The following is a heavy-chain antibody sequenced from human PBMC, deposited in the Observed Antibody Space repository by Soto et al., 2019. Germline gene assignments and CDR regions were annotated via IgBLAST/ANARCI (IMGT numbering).Heavy chain of an antibody. V-gene: IGHV4-34*01. J-gene: IGHJ6*03. CDR1: GGSFSGYY. CDR2: INHSGST. CDR3: ARGGATYYDFWSGYYDYYYYYMDV. Sequence: SETLSLTCAVYGGSFSGYYWSWIRQPPGKGLEWIGEINHSGSTNYNPSLKSRVTISVDTSKNQFSLKLSSVTAADTAVYYCARGGATYYDFWSGYYDYYYYYMDVWGKGTTVTVSS. D-gene: IGHD3-3*01.